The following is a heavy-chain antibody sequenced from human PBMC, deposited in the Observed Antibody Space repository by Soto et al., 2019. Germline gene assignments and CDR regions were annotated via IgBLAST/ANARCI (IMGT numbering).Heavy chain of an antibody. V-gene: IGHV4-39*01. J-gene: IGHJ4*02. CDR1: GDSFTSSRGY. D-gene: IGHD2-15*01. Sequence: PSETLSLTCIVSGDSFTSSRGYWGWVRQPPGKGLEWVGSVYYGGTTYYNSSLKSRVAISLDMSTNRFSLRLTSVTATDTALYFCARHGVSGGARRGVVSFDSWGPGTLVTVSS. CDR3: ARHGVSGGARRGVVSFDS. CDR2: VYYGGTT.